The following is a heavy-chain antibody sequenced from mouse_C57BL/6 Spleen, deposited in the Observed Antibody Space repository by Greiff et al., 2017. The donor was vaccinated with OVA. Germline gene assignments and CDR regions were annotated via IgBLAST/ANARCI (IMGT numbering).Heavy chain of an antibody. CDR2: ISSGSSTI. Sequence: DVQLVESGGGLVKPGGSLKLSCAASGFTFSDYGMHWVRQAPEKGLEWVAYISSGSSTIYYADTVKGRFTISRDNAKNTLFLQMTSLRSEDTAMYYCAKGSTTLEYCDYWGQGTTLTVSS. D-gene: IGHD2-12*01. CDR3: AKGSTTLEYCDY. V-gene: IGHV5-17*01. J-gene: IGHJ2*01. CDR1: GFTFSDYG.